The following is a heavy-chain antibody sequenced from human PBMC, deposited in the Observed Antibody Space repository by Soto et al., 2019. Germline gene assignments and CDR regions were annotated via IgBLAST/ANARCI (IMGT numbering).Heavy chain of an antibody. CDR3: ARVSFDCSGGSCYIFDY. J-gene: IGHJ4*02. Sequence: QVQLVESGGGVVQPGRSLRLSCAASGFTLKNYGMHWVRQAPGKGLEWVALMSFDGNKKYYVDSVKGRFTISRDNSKTTVYLQINSLGVEDTAIYYCARVSFDCSGGSCYIFDYWGQGTRVTVSS. D-gene: IGHD2-15*01. V-gene: IGHV3-33*01. CDR2: MSFDGNKK. CDR1: GFTLKNYG.